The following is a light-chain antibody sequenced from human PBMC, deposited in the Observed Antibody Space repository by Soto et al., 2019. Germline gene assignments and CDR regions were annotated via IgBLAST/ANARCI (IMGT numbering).Light chain of an antibody. CDR3: QQRSNWPPVT. CDR1: QSINRH. J-gene: IGKJ4*01. Sequence: EIVLTQSPATLSLSPGERATLSYRASQSINRHLAWYRQKTGQAPRLLIYDASNRATGIPARFSGSGSGTDFTLTISSLEPEDFGVYYCQQRSNWPPVTFGGGTKVEIK. V-gene: IGKV3-11*01. CDR2: DAS.